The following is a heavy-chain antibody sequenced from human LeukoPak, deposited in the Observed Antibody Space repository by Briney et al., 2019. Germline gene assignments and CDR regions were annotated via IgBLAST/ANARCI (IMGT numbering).Heavy chain of an antibody. Sequence: SETLSLTCTVSRGSISSYYWSWIRQPPGKGLEWIGYIYYSGSTNYNPSLKSRVTISVDTSKNQFSLKLSSVTAADTAVYYCARLPKTWFHRGCFDPWGQGTLVTVSS. V-gene: IGHV4-59*01. CDR1: RGSISSYY. CDR2: IYYSGST. J-gene: IGHJ5*02. CDR3: ARLPKTWFHRGCFDP. D-gene: IGHD3-10*01.